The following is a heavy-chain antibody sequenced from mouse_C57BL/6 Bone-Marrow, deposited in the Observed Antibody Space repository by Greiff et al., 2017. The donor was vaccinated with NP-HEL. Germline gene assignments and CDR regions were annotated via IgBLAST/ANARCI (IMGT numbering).Heavy chain of an antibody. D-gene: IGHD1-1*01. CDR1: GFSLTSYG. Sequence: QVQLKESGPGLVQPSQSLSITCTVSGFSLTSYGVHWVRQSPGKGLEWLGVIWRGGSTDYNAAFMSRLSITKDNSKSQVFFKMNSLQADDTAIYYCAKNSYGSLYYYAMDYWGQGTSVTVSS. V-gene: IGHV2-5*01. J-gene: IGHJ4*01. CDR2: IWRGGST. CDR3: AKNSYGSLYYYAMDY.